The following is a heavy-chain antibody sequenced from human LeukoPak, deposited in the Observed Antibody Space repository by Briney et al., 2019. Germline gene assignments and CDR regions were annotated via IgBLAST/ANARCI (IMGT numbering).Heavy chain of an antibody. D-gene: IGHD3-9*01. CDR2: IIPIFGTA. CDR3: ARGGLYYDILTGGLLGY. V-gene: IGHV1-69*13. Sequence: SVKVSFKASGGTFSSYAISWVRQAPGQGLEWVGGIIPIFGTANYAQKFQGRVTITADESTSTAYMELSSLRSEDTAVYYCARGGLYYDILTGGLLGYWGQGTLVTVSS. CDR1: GGTFSSYA. J-gene: IGHJ4*02.